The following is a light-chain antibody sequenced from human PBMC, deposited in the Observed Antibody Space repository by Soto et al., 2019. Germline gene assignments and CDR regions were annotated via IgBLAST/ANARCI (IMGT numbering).Light chain of an antibody. Sequence: DIQMTQCPSSLSASVGDRVTMTCRASESISTSLNWYHQRPGKAPDLLIYAASSLKSGVPSRFSGSGSGTDFTLTITGLQLADFATYYCQQNYSVPITFGQGTRLEI. J-gene: IGKJ5*01. CDR2: AAS. CDR1: ESISTS. V-gene: IGKV1-39*01. CDR3: QQNYSVPIT.